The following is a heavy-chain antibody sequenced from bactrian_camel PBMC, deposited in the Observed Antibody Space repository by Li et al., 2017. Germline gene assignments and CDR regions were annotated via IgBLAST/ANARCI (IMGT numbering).Heavy chain of an antibody. V-gene: IGHV3S40*01. CDR2: ISESGGQT. J-gene: IGHJ4*01. Sequence: VQLVESGGGSVQAGGSLTLSCAASGFTFSNTEMSWVRQAPGKGLEWVSGISESGGQTSYADSVKGRFTISRDNAKNTLYLQLNSLKTEDTAMYYCGRGYGGGFDRGQGTQVTVS. CDR1: GFTFSNTE. D-gene: IGHD7*01.